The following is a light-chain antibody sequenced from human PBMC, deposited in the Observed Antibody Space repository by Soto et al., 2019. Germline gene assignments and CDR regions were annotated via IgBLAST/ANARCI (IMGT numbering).Light chain of an antibody. V-gene: IGKV1-5*03. CDR2: QAS. Sequence: DIQMTQSHSTLSASVGDRVTITCRARQRINRWLAWYQQKPGKAPKLLIHQASSLESGVPSRFTGSGSGTEFSLTISSLQPDDFAAYYCQQDELYPITFGQGTRLEIK. J-gene: IGKJ5*01. CDR3: QQDELYPIT. CDR1: QRINRW.